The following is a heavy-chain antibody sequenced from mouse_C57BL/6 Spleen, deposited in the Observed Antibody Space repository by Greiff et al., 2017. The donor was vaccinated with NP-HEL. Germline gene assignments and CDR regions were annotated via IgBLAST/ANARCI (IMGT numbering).Heavy chain of an antibody. V-gene: IGHV1-66*01. J-gene: IGHJ2*01. CDR1: GYSFTSYY. CDR3: AREDYGSSYGY. D-gene: IGHD1-1*01. Sequence: QVQLQQSGPELVKPGASVKISCKASGYSFTSYYIHWVKQRPGQGLEWIGWIYPGSGNTKYNEKFKGKATLTADTSSSTAYMQLSSLTSEDSAVYYCAREDYGSSYGYWGQGTTLTVSS. CDR2: IYPGSGNT.